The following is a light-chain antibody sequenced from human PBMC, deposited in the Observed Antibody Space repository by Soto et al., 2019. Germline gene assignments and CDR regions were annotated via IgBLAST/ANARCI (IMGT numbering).Light chain of an antibody. J-gene: IGKJ1*01. V-gene: IGKV2-30*01. CDR3: MQGSHFPPT. CDR2: YVS. Sequence: DVVLTQSPLSLPVTLGQPASISCWSSQSLIYSDGNTYLHWFQQRPGQSPRRLIYYVSNRDSGVPDRFSGSGSGTDFTLKISRVEAEDVGVYYCMQGSHFPPTFGQGTKVEIK. CDR1: QSLIYSDGNTY.